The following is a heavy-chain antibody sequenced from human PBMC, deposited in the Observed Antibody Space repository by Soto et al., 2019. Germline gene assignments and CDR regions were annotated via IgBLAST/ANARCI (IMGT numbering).Heavy chain of an antibody. CDR3: ARDYGKY. CDR2: ISYTGST. CDR1: GGSISSGGYY. D-gene: IGHD4-17*01. J-gene: IGHJ4*02. Sequence: QMQLHESGTGPVKPSQTLCLTCTVSGGSISSGGYYWSWIRQHPEKGLEWIGYISYTGSTYYNPSLKSRLTISGDTSKNQLSLNLSSVTAADTAVYYCARDYGKYWGQGTLVTVSS. V-gene: IGHV4-31*03.